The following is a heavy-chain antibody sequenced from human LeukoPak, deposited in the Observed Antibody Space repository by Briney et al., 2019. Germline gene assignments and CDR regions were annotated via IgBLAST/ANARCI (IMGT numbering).Heavy chain of an antibody. J-gene: IGHJ4*02. CDR3: ARRVGDKDYFDY. CDR2: IYTSGST. V-gene: IGHV4-4*07. Sequence: SETLSLTCSVSGGSISGYYWNWIRQPAGKGLEWIGRIYTSGSTNSSPSLKSRVTISVDTSKNQFSLKLRYVTAADTAVYYCARRVGDKDYFDYWGQGTLVTVSS. D-gene: IGHD1-26*01. CDR1: GGSISGYY.